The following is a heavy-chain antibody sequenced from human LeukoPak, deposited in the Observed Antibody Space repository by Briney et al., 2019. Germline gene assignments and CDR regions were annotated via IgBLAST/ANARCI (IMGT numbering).Heavy chain of an antibody. CDR3: AKAIRLAVAGRGNAFDL. CDR2: INWNSGSI. CDR1: GFIFDDYA. D-gene: IGHD6-19*01. Sequence: GGSLRLSCAASGFIFDDYAMHWVRQAPGKGLEWVSGINWNSGSIDYGDSVKGRFTITRDNAKNSLYLQMNTLRPEDTALYYCAKAIRLAVAGRGNAFDLWGQGTMVTVSS. J-gene: IGHJ3*01. V-gene: IGHV3-9*01.